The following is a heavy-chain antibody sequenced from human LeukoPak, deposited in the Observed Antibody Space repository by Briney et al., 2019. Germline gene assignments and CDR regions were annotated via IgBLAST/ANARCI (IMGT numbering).Heavy chain of an antibody. Sequence: SETLSLTCTVSGGSISSYYWSWIRQPPGKGLEWIGYIYYSGNTNYNPSLKSRVTISVDTSKNQFSLKLSSVTAADTAVYYCARGLLPRGFDYWGQGTLVTVSS. V-gene: IGHV4-59*12. CDR3: ARGLLPRGFDY. D-gene: IGHD2-15*01. CDR1: GGSISSYY. CDR2: IYYSGNT. J-gene: IGHJ4*02.